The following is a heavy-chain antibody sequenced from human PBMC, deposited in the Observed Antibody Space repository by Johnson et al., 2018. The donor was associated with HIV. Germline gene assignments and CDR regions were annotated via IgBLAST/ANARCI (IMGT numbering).Heavy chain of an antibody. CDR2: FSWNSGSI. CDR1: GFTFDDYA. Sequence: VQLVESGGGLVQPGRSLRLSCVASGFTFDDYAMHWVRQAPGKGLEWVSGFSWNSGSIGYADSVKGRFTISRDNAKNSLYLQMNSLRAEDTAMYYCARDRDSGSGAFDVWGQGTMVTVSS. D-gene: IGHD3-10*01. J-gene: IGHJ3*01. V-gene: IGHV3-9*01. CDR3: ARDRDSGSGAFDV.